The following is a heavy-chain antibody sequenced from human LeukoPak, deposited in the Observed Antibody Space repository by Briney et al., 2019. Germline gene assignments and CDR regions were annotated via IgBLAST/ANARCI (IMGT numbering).Heavy chain of an antibody. V-gene: IGHV1-2*06. CDR1: GYTFTGYY. J-gene: IGHJ4*02. Sequence: GASVKVSCKASGYTFTGYYMHWVRQAPGQGLEWMGRINPNSGGTNYAQKFQGRVTMTRDTSISTAYMELSRLRSDDTAVYYCARGSPGYDSSGYYYESQRVFDYWGQGTLATVSS. CDR2: INPNSGGT. D-gene: IGHD3-22*01. CDR3: ARGSPGYDSSGYYYESQRVFDY.